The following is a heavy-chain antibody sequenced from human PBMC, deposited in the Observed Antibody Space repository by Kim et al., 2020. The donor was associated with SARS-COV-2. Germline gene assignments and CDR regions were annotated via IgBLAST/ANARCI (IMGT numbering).Heavy chain of an antibody. J-gene: IGHJ5*02. D-gene: IGHD3-22*01. V-gene: IGHV3-53*04. Sequence: YYADSVKGRFTISRHNSKNTLYLQMNSLRAEDTAVYYCARENSSGYYYGSWGQGTLVTVSS. CDR3: ARENSSGYYYGS.